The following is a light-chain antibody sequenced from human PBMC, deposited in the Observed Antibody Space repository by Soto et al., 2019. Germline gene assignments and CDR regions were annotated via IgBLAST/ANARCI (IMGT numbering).Light chain of an antibody. CDR3: SSYAGSSNV. CDR2: EVN. Sequence: QSAPTQPASVSGSPGQSITISCTGSSSNVGGYAYVSWYQQHPGKAPRLMIYEVNKRPSGVPDRFSGSKSGNTASLTVSGLQAEDEADYYCSSYAGSSNVFGTGTKLTVL. CDR1: SSNVGGYAY. J-gene: IGLJ1*01. V-gene: IGLV2-8*01.